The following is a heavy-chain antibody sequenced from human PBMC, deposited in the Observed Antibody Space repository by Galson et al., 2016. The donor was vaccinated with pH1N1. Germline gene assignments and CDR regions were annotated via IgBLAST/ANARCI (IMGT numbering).Heavy chain of an antibody. D-gene: IGHD3-10*01. CDR2: IHYSGNT. V-gene: IGHV4-59*11. CDR1: GGSINSPY. J-gene: IGHJ5*02. Sequence: SETLSLTCTVSGGSINSPYWGWIRQPPGKGLEWIGYIHYSGNTNYNPSLKSRVTISVDTSKNQFSLKLSSVTAADTAVYYCARGDYYYASGTDEDFGFDPWGQGSLVTVSS. CDR3: ARGDYYYASGTDEDFGFDP.